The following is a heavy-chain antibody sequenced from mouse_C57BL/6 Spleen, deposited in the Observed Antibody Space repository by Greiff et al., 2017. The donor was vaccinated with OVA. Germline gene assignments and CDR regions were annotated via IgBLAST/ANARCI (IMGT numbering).Heavy chain of an antibody. CDR2: INPGSGGT. V-gene: IGHV1-54*01. CDR3: ARSHYYGSSYDYFDY. CDR1: GYAFTNYL. D-gene: IGHD1-1*01. Sequence: VQLQQSGAELVRPGTSVKVSCKASGYAFTNYLLEWVKQRPGQGLEWIGVINPGSGGTNYNEKFKGKATLTADKSSSTAYMQLSSLTSEDSAVYFCARSHYYGSSYDYFDYWGQGTTLTVSS. J-gene: IGHJ2*01.